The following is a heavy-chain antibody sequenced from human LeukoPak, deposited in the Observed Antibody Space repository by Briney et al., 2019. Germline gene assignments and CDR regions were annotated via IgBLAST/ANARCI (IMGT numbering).Heavy chain of an antibody. CDR3: ARASGHSGYDFGY. J-gene: IGHJ4*02. CDR1: GGSISSYY. V-gene: IGHV4-59*01. Sequence: SETLSLTCTVSGGSISSYYWSWIRQPPGKGLEWIGYIYYSGSTNYNPSLKSRVTISVDTSKNQFSLKLSSVTAADTAVYYCARASGHSGYDFGYWGQGTLVTVSS. D-gene: IGHD5-12*01. CDR2: IYYSGST.